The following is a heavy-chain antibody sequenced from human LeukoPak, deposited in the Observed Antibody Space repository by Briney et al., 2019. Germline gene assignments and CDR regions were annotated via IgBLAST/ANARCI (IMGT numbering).Heavy chain of an antibody. CDR2: IKSKVNGGTT. CDR1: GITFSNAW. CDR3: ATVGATTGFDY. D-gene: IGHD1-26*01. Sequence: GGSLRLSCVVSGITFSNAWMNWVRQTPGKGLEWVGRIKSKVNGGTTDYAAPVKGRFTISRDDSKNTLYLQMSSLKTEDTAVYYCATVGATTGFDYWGQGTLVTVSS. J-gene: IGHJ4*02. V-gene: IGHV3-15*07.